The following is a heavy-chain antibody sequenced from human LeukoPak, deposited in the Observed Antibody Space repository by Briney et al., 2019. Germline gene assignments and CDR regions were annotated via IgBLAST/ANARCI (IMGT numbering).Heavy chain of an antibody. J-gene: IGHJ6*02. CDR2: ISSSSSTI. D-gene: IGHD2-15*01. Sequence: GGSLRLSCAASGFTFSSYSVNWVRQAPGKGLEWVSYISSSSSTIYYADSVKGRFTISRDNAKNSLYLQMNSLRDEDTAVYYCAREDIVVVVAATYYYYYGMDVWGQGTTVTVSS. CDR3: AREDIVVVVAATYYYYYGMDV. CDR1: GFTFSSYS. V-gene: IGHV3-48*02.